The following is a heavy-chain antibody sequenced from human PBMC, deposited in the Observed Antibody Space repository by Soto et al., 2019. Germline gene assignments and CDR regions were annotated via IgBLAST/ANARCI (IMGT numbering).Heavy chain of an antibody. CDR1: GYTLTSSD. CDR3: AKGTRAAHYYYYGMDV. Sequence: ASVKVSCKASGYTLTSSDINWVRQAPGQGLEWMGWMNPNSADRGYAQKFQGRFTISRDNSKNTLYLQMNSLRAEDTAVYYCAKGTRAAHYYYYGMDVWGQGTTVTVSS. V-gene: IGHV1-8*01. J-gene: IGHJ6*02. D-gene: IGHD2-15*01. CDR2: MNPNSADR.